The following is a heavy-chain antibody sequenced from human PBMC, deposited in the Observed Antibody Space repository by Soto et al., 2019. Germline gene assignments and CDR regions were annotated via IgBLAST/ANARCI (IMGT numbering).Heavy chain of an antibody. Sequence: QVQLQQWGAGLLKPSETLSLTCAVSGGSFSGYYWSWIRQPPGKGLEWIGEINHSGSTNYNPSLKSRVTISVDTSKNQFSLKLSSVTAADTAVYYCARGRRGYSYGVWFDPWGQGTLVTVSS. CDR1: GGSFSGYY. J-gene: IGHJ5*02. CDR2: INHSGST. V-gene: IGHV4-34*01. D-gene: IGHD5-18*01. CDR3: ARGRRGYSYGVWFDP.